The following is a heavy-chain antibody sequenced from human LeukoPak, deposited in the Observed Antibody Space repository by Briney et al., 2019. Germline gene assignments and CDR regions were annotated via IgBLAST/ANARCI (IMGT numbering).Heavy chain of an antibody. CDR1: GFTFSNAW. CDR2: TRNKADSYTT. D-gene: IGHD6-6*01. J-gene: IGHJ4*02. CDR3: ARSSVSSDDY. V-gene: IGHV3-72*01. Sequence: PGGSLRLSCAASGFTFSNAWMSWVRQAPGKGLEWVGRTRNKADSYTTGYAASVKGRFTISRDGSKNSLYLQMNSLKTEDTAVYYCARSSVSSDDYWGQGTLVTVSS.